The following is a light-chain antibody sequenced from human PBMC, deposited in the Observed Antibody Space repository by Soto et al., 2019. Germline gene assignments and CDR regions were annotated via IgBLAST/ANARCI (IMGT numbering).Light chain of an antibody. CDR3: CSYAGSSTE. V-gene: IGLV2-23*01. Sequence: QSARTQPASVSGSPGQSITISCTGTSSDVGSYNLVSWYQQHPGKAPKLMIYEGSKRPSGVSNRFSGSKSGNTASLTISGLQAEDEADYYCCSYAGSSTEFGGGTKLTVL. J-gene: IGLJ2*01. CDR2: EGS. CDR1: SSDVGSYNL.